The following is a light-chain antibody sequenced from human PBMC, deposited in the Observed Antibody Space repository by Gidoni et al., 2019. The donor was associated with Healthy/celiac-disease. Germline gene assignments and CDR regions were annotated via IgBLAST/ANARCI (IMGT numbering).Light chain of an antibody. CDR1: QEISNY. V-gene: IGKV1-33*01. Sequence: DIQMTHSPSSLSASVGDRVTITCQASQEISNYLNWYQQKPGKATKLLSYDASNLEKGGPSRFSGSGSGTDLTFTISSLQPEDIATYYCQQYDNPPFTFGPXTKVDIK. J-gene: IGKJ3*01. CDR3: QQYDNPPFT. CDR2: DAS.